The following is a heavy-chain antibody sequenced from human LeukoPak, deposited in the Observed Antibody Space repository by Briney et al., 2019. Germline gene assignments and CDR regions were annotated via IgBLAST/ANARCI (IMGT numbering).Heavy chain of an antibody. D-gene: IGHD3-22*01. CDR3: ARDRSGYYNY. CDR2: IYYSGST. V-gene: IGHV4-31*03. Sequence: SETLSLTCTVSGGSISSGGYYWSWIRQHPGKGLEWIGYIYYSGSTYYNPSLKSRVTISVDTSKNQFPLKLSSVTAADTAVYYCARDRSGYYNYWGQGTLVTVSS. CDR1: GGSISSGGYY. J-gene: IGHJ4*02.